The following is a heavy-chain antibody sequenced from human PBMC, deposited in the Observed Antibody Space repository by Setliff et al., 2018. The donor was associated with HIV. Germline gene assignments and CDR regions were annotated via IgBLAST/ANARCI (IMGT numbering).Heavy chain of an antibody. D-gene: IGHD6-13*01. Sequence: PSETLSLTCTVSGVSISNATYYWGWIRQPPGKGLEWIATMYYTGSTFYNPSLKSRLTMSVDTSKNQFSLRLHSVTAADTAVYYCARREGTAAAGTYYMDVWGKGTTVTVSS. CDR3: ARREGTAAAGTYYMDV. J-gene: IGHJ6*03. CDR2: MYYTGST. V-gene: IGHV4-39*01. CDR1: GVSISNATYY.